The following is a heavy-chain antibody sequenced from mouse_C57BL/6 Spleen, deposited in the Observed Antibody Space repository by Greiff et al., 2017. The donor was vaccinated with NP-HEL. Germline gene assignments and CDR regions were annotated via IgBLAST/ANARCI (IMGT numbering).Heavy chain of an antibody. J-gene: IGHJ2*01. CDR3: ETGNWDVVY. V-gene: IGHV5-17*01. CDR1: GFTFSDYG. Sequence: EVKLVESGGGLVKPGGSLKLSCAASGFTFSDYGMHWVRQAPGQGLEWVAYISSGSSTIYYAETVKGRFTISRDNTTNTLFLQRTSLRSEDTAMYYCETGNWDVVYWGQGTTLTVSS. CDR2: ISSGSSTI. D-gene: IGHD4-1*01.